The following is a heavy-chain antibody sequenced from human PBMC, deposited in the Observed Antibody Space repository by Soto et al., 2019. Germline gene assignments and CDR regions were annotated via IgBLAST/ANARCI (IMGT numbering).Heavy chain of an antibody. D-gene: IGHD6-6*01. J-gene: IGHJ6*03. CDR3: ARDQLLGAARHHYYYYMDV. CDR2: ISSSSSYI. Sequence: EVQLVESGGGLVKPGGSLRLSCAASGFTFSSYSMIWVRQAPGKGLEWVSSISSSSSYIYYADSVKGRFTISRDNAKNSLYLQMNSLRAEDTAVYYCARDQLLGAARHHYYYYMDVWGKGTTVTVSS. V-gene: IGHV3-21*01. CDR1: GFTFSSYS.